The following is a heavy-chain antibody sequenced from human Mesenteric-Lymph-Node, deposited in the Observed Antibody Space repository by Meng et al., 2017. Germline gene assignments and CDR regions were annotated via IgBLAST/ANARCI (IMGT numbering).Heavy chain of an antibody. CDR2: ISSSGSTI. V-gene: IGHV3-48*03. CDR3: AIRSRAGLDYNPPYDF. Sequence: LSLTCAASGFTFSSYEMNWVRQAPGKGLEWVSYISSSGSTIYYADSVKGRFTISRDNAKNSLYLQMNSLRAEDTAVYYCAIRSRAGLDYNPPYDFWGQGTLVTVSS. J-gene: IGHJ4*02. D-gene: IGHD3/OR15-3a*01. CDR1: GFTFSSYE.